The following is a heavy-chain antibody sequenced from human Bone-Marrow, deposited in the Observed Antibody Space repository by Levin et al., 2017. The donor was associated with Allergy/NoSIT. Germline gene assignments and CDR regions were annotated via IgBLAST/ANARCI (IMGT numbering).Heavy chain of an antibody. D-gene: IGHD2-21*02. J-gene: IGHJ4*02. CDR3: AKDGTLAYCGGDCYEFDY. V-gene: IGHV3-30*18. Sequence: GGSLRLSCAASGFTFSSYGMHWVRQAPGKGLEWVAVISYDGSNKYYADSVKGRFTISRDNSKNTLYLQMNSLRAEDTAVYYCAKDGTLAYCGGDCYEFDYWGQGTLVTVSS. CDR2: ISYDGSNK. CDR1: GFTFSSYG.